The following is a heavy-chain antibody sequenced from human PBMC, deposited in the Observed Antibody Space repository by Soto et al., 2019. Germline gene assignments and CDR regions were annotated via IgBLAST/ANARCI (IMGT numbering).Heavy chain of an antibody. J-gene: IGHJ1*01. CDR3: AKDSPVGVPLLRDLHD. CDR2: ISGSGGST. CDR1: GFTFSNYG. Sequence: PGGSLRLSCAASGFTFSNYGMSWVRQAPGKGLEWVSVISGSGGSTYYADSVKGRFTLSRDNSKNTVYLQMNSLRAEDTGVYFCAKDSPVGVPLLRDLHDWGQGTLVTVSS. V-gene: IGHV3-23*01. D-gene: IGHD2-15*01.